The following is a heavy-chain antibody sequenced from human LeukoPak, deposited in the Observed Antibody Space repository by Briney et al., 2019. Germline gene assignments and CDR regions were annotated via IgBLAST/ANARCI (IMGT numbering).Heavy chain of an antibody. D-gene: IGHD5-12*01. Sequence: GASVKVSCKASGYTFTGYYMHWVRQAPGQGLEWMGWIKPNSGGTTYAQKFLGRVTMTRDTSISTAYMELSRLRSDDTAVYYCARSTDIVATSGADYWGQGALVTVSA. J-gene: IGHJ4*02. V-gene: IGHV1-2*02. CDR2: IKPNSGGT. CDR1: GYTFTGYY. CDR3: ARSTDIVATSGADY.